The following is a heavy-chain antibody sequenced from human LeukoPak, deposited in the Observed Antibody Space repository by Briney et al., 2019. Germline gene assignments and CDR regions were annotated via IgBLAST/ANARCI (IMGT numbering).Heavy chain of an antibody. Sequence: PGGSLRLSCAASGFTFSSCSMTWVRQAPGKGLDWVSYISSTSTIYYADSVKGRFTVSRDNAKNSLYLQMNSLRDEDTAVYYCATTGYYLYHFEYWGQGTLVAVSS. V-gene: IGHV3-48*02. CDR1: GFTFSSCS. CDR3: ATTGYYLYHFEY. J-gene: IGHJ4*02. CDR2: ISSTSTI. D-gene: IGHD3-9*01.